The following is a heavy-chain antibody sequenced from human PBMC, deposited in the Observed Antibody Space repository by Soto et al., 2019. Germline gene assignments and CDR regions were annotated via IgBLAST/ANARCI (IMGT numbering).Heavy chain of an antibody. V-gene: IGHV3-21*01. CDR3: AGGYHYYDSSGYDKWDAFDI. CDR1: GFTFSSYS. Sequence: EVQLVESGGGLVKPGGSLRLSCAASGFTFSSYSMNWVRQAPGKELEWVSSISSSSSYIYYADSVKGRFTISRDNAKNSLYLQMNSLRAEDTAVYYCAGGYHYYDSSGYDKWDAFDIWGQGTMVTVSS. CDR2: ISSSSSYI. J-gene: IGHJ3*02. D-gene: IGHD3-22*01.